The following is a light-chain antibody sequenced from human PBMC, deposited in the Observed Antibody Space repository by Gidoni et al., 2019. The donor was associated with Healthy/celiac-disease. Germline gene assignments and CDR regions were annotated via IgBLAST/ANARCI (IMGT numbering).Light chain of an antibody. CDR2: DAS. V-gene: IGKV1-5*01. Sequence: DIQMTQSPSTLSASVGDRVTITCRASQSISSWLDWYQQKPGKAPKLLIYDASSLESGVPSRCSGSGSGTEFTLTISSLKPDDFATYYCQQYKSYAPWTFGQGTKVEIK. J-gene: IGKJ1*01. CDR1: QSISSW. CDR3: QQYKSYAPWT.